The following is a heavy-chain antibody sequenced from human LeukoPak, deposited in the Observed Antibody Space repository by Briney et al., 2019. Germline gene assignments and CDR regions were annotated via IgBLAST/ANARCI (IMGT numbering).Heavy chain of an antibody. CDR3: ARLVDTAMVTEHYFDY. D-gene: IGHD5-18*01. CDR2: IKQDGSEK. CDR1: GFTFSSYW. V-gene: IGHV3-7*03. J-gene: IGHJ4*02. Sequence: PGGSLRLSCAASGFTFSSYWMSWVRQAPGKGLEWVANIKQDGSEKYYVDSVKGRFTTSRDNAKNSLYLQMNSLRAEDTAVYYCARLVDTAMVTEHYFDYWGQGTLVTVSS.